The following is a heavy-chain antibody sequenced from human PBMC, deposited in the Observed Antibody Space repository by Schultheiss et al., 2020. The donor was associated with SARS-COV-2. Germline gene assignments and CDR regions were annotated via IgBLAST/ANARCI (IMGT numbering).Heavy chain of an antibody. V-gene: IGHV4-34*01. J-gene: IGHJ6*02. Sequence: SQTLSLTCAVHGGSFRGYYWSWIRQPPGKGLEWIGEINHSGSASFNASFKSRAIISVDTSKRQVSLKLTSVTAADTAVYYCAGDSIVERQSYGLDVWGQGTRVTVSS. D-gene: IGHD2/OR15-2a*01. CDR3: AGDSIVERQSYGLDV. CDR2: INHSGSA. CDR1: GGSFRGYY.